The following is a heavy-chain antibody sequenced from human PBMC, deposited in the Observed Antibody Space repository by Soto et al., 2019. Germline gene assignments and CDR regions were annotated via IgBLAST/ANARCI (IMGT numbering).Heavy chain of an antibody. J-gene: IGHJ3*01. CDR2: ISSGSSTI. Sequence: EVQLVESGGGLVQPGGSLRLSCAASGFTFSSYSMNWVHQAPGKGLEWVSYISSGSSTIYYADSVKGRFTISRDNAQNSLYLQMNSLRAEDTAVYYCAKTYSSGRGAFDVWGQGTMVTVSS. D-gene: IGHD6-19*01. CDR1: GFTFSSYS. V-gene: IGHV3-48*01. CDR3: AKTYSSGRGAFDV.